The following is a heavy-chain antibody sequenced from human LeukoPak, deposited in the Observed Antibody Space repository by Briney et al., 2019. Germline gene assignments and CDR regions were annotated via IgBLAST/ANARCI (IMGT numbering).Heavy chain of an antibody. CDR2: IYYSGST. Sequence: SQTLSLTCTVSGGSISSGDYYWSWIRQPPGKGLEWIGYIYYSGSTYYNPSLKSRVTISVDTSKNQFSLKLSSVTAADTAVYYCARRSYYYDSSGYPHGAFDIWGQGTMVTVSS. D-gene: IGHD3-22*01. V-gene: IGHV4-30-4*08. J-gene: IGHJ3*02. CDR3: ARRSYYYDSSGYPHGAFDI. CDR1: GGSISSGDYY.